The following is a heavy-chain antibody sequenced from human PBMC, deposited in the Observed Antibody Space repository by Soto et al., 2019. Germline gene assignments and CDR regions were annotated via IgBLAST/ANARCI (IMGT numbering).Heavy chain of an antibody. CDR1: RGTFSSYA. Sequence: QVQLVQSGSEVKNLGSSVKVSCKASRGTFSSYALSWVRQAPGQGLEWMGGIIPVFGTADYAQKLQGRVTITADRSTSTAYLEVRSLRFEDTAIYYCARDRHSKGLDYWGQGTLVTVSS. CDR2: IIPVFGTA. J-gene: IGHJ4*02. D-gene: IGHD4-4*01. CDR3: ARDRHSKGLDY. V-gene: IGHV1-69*06.